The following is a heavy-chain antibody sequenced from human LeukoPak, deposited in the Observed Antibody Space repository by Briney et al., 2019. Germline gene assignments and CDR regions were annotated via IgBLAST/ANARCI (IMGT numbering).Heavy chain of an antibody. J-gene: IGHJ6*03. Sequence: GGSLRLSCAASGFSVRTNYMSWVRQAPGKGLEWVSVIYSGGTIRYADSVKGRFTISRDNSRDTLHLQMNSLRAEDTAVYYCAKAAVAHYYYYYMDVWGKGTTVTVSS. CDR2: IYSGGTI. CDR3: AKAAVAHYYYYYMDV. D-gene: IGHD6-19*01. V-gene: IGHV3-53*01. CDR1: GFSVRTNY.